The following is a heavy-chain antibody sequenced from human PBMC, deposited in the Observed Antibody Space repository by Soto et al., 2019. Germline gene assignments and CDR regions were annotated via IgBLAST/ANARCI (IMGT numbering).Heavy chain of an antibody. D-gene: IGHD2-2*01. Sequence: SETLSVTCTVDGGSFSGYCWSWIRQKPGKGLEWIGEINHSGSTNYNPSLKSRVTISVDTSKNQFSLKLSSVTAADTAVYYCARIVVVPAALRGLDYWGQGTLVTVSS. J-gene: IGHJ4*02. V-gene: IGHV4-34*01. CDR3: ARIVVVPAALRGLDY. CDR2: INHSGST. CDR1: GGSFSGYC.